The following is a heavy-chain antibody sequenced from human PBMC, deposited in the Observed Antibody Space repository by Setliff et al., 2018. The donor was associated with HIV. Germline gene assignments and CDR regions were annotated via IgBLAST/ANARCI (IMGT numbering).Heavy chain of an antibody. D-gene: IGHD5-18*01. CDR3: ARTRGYTYGYIDS. CDR1: GDSTSSSSSY. V-gene: IGHV4-39*01. Sequence: KSSETLSLTCTVSGDSTSSSSSYWGWIRQPPGKGLDWIGSIYYSGSTYYNPSLKSRVTISVDTSKNQFSLKLNSVTAADTAVYYCARTRGYTYGYIDSWAQGTLGTVSS. J-gene: IGHJ4*02. CDR2: IYYSGST.